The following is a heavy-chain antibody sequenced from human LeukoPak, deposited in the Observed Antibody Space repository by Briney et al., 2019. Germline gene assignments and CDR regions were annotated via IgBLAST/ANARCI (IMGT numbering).Heavy chain of an antibody. CDR3: ARPAYCGGDCAAPTYYFDY. D-gene: IGHD2-21*02. Sequence: GESLKISCKGSGYSFTSYWIGWVRQMPGKGLEWMGIIYPGDSDTRYSPSFQGQVTISADKSISTAYLQWSSLKASDTAMYYCARPAYCGGDCAAPTYYFDYWGQGTLVTVSS. CDR1: GYSFTSYW. J-gene: IGHJ4*02. CDR2: IYPGDSDT. V-gene: IGHV5-51*01.